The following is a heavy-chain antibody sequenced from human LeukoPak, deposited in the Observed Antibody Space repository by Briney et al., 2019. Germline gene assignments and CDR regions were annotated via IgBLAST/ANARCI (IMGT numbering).Heavy chain of an antibody. Sequence: RPGGSLRLSCAASGFTFDDYGMSWVRQAPGKGLEWVSGINWNVGSTVYADSVKGRFTISRDNAKNSLYLEMNSLRAEDTALYYCARDLPWEPYGDYWGQGTLVTVSS. D-gene: IGHD1-14*01. V-gene: IGHV3-20*04. CDR2: INWNVGST. CDR3: ARDLPWEPYGDY. J-gene: IGHJ4*02. CDR1: GFTFDDYG.